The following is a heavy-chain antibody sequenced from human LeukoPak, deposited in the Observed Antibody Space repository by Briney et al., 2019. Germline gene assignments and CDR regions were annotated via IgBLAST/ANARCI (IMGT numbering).Heavy chain of an antibody. CDR3: AREDISGWYEKGSWFDP. CDR2: ISGYNGNT. J-gene: IGHJ5*02. CDR1: GYTFSSYG. Sequence: GASVKVSCKASGYTFSSYGISWARQAPGQGLEWMGWISGYNGNTSYPQKFQGRVTMTTDTSTSTAYMELRSLRSDDTAIYYCAREDISGWYEKGSWFDPWGQGTLVTVSS. V-gene: IGHV1-18*01. D-gene: IGHD6-19*01.